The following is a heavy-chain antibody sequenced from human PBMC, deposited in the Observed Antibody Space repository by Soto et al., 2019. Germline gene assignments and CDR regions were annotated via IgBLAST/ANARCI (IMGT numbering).Heavy chain of an antibody. Sequence: QVQLQQWGAGLLKPSETLSLTCAVYGGSFSGYYWSWIRQPPGKGLEWIGEINRSGSTNYNPSLKSRVTISVDTSKNQFFLKLSSVTAADTAVYYCARGYCSGGSCYFFSNWFDPWGQGTLVTVSS. J-gene: IGHJ5*02. D-gene: IGHD2-15*01. V-gene: IGHV4-34*01. CDR2: INRSGST. CDR1: GGSFSGYY. CDR3: ARGYCSGGSCYFFSNWFDP.